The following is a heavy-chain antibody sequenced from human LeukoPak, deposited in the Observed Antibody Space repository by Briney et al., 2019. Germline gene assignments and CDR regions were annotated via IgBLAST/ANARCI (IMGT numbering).Heavy chain of an antibody. CDR2: ISSTSSTI. CDR1: GFTFSSYT. J-gene: IGHJ5*02. CDR3: ARDRSVRSSIVVAGGFDP. V-gene: IGHV3-48*01. Sequence: GGSLRLSCAASGFTFSSYTMNWVRQAPGKRLEWVSYISSTSSTIYYAASVKGRFIISRDNAKNSLYLQMNSLRAEDTAVYYCARDRSVRSSIVVAGGFDPWGQGTLVTVSS. D-gene: IGHD6-13*01.